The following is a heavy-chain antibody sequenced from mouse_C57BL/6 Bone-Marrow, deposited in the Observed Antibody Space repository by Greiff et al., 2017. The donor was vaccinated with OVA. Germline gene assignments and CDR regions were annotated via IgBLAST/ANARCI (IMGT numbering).Heavy chain of an antibody. CDR2: ISYSGST. J-gene: IGHJ2*01. V-gene: IGHV3-8*01. CDR3: ARYSFRGYFDY. CDR1: GYSITSDY. D-gene: IGHD1-1*01. Sequence: EVKLVESGPGLAKPSQTLSLTCSVTGYSITSDYWNWIRKFPGNKLEYMGYISYSGSTYYNPSLKSRISITRDTSKNQKYLHMKSVTTEDTDTYYCARYSFRGYFDYWGQGTTLTVSS.